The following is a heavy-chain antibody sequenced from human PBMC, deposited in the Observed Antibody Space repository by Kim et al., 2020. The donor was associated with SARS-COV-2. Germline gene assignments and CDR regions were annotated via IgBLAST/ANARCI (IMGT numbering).Heavy chain of an antibody. CDR2: INTNTGDP. CDR1: GYTFTSYA. Sequence: ASVKVSCKASGYTFTSYAMNWVRQAPGQGLEWMGWINTNTGDPTYAQGFTGRFVFSLDTSVSTAYLQISSLKAEDTAVYYCARDFGVVVPAAQFDYWGQGTLVTVSS. CDR3: ARDFGVVVPAAQFDY. J-gene: IGHJ4*02. D-gene: IGHD2-2*01. V-gene: IGHV7-4-1*02.